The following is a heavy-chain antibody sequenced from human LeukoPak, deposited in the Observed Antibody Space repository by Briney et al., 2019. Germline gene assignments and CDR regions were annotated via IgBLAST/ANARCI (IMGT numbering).Heavy chain of an antibody. D-gene: IGHD3-16*02. Sequence: SETLSLTCTVSGGSISSYYWSWIRQPPGKGLEWIGEINHSGSTNYNPSLKSRVTISVDTSKNQFSLKLSSVTAADTAVYYCARAGSYDYVWGSYRPKWFDPWGQGTLVTVSS. CDR1: GGSISSYY. J-gene: IGHJ5*02. CDR3: ARAGSYDYVWGSYRPKWFDP. V-gene: IGHV4-34*01. CDR2: INHSGST.